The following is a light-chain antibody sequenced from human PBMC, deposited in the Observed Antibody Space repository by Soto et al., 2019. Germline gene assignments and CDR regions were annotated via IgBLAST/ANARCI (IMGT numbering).Light chain of an antibody. CDR1: SSDVGSYDL. CDR3: CSYAHSSTSPYV. V-gene: IGLV2-23*01. J-gene: IGLJ1*01. CDR2: EGT. Sequence: QSALTQPASVSGSPGQSITISCTGNSSDVGSYDLVSWYQQHPGKAPKLMIYEGTKRPSGVSNRFSGSKSGNTASLTISGLQAEDEADYYCCSYAHSSTSPYVFGTGTKLTVL.